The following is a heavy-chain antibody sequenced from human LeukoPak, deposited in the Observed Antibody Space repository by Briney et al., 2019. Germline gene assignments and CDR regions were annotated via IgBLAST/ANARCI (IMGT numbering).Heavy chain of an antibody. CDR2: ISGSGGST. J-gene: IGHJ4*02. Sequence: PGGSLRLSCAAPGFTFSSYAMSWVRQAPGKGLEWVSAISGSGGSTYYADSVKGRFTISRDNSKNTLYLQMNSLRAEDTAVYYCAKRAVAGTSRRGFFDYWGQGTLVTVSS. CDR3: AKRAVAGTSRRGFFDY. D-gene: IGHD6-19*01. V-gene: IGHV3-23*01. CDR1: GFTFSSYA.